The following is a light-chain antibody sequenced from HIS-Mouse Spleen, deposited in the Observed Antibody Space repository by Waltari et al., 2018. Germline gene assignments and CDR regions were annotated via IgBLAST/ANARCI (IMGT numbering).Light chain of an antibody. J-gene: IGKJ3*01. Sequence: DIQMTQSPSSLSASVGDRVTITCRASQGISNYLAWYQQKPGKVPKLRIYSASTLQSGVPSRFSGSGSGTDFTLTISSLQPEDVATYYCQKYNSAPRGFTFGPGTKVDIK. V-gene: IGKV1-27*01. CDR2: SAS. CDR3: QKYNSAPRGFT. CDR1: QGISNY.